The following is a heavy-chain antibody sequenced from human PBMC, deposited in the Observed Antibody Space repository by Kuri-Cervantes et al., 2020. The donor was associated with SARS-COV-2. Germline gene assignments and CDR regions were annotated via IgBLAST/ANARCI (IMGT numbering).Heavy chain of an antibody. CDR1: GGSISSSSYY. J-gene: IGHJ6*03. Sequence: SETLSLTCTVSGGSISSSSYYWGWIRQPPGKGLEWIGYIYYSGSTYYNPSLKSRVTISVDTSKNQFSLKLSSVTAADTAVYYCARVAAAAGTHYYYYYYMDVWGKGTTVTVSS. CDR2: IYYSGST. D-gene: IGHD6-13*01. V-gene: IGHV4-30-4*08. CDR3: ARVAAAAGTHYYYYYYMDV.